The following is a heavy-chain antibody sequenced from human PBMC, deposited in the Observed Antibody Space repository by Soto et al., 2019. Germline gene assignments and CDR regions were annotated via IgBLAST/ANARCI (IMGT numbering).Heavy chain of an antibody. CDR3: ASGVGATTRAAGAYGMDV. CDR2: IIPIFGTA. CDR1: GGTFSSYA. V-gene: IGHV1-69*01. D-gene: IGHD1-26*01. J-gene: IGHJ6*02. Sequence: QVQLVQSGAEVKKPGSSVKVSCKASGGTFSSYAISWVRQAPGQGLEWMGGIIPIFGTANYAQKFQGRVTITADESTSTAYLELSSLRSEDTAVYYCASGVGATTRAAGAYGMDVWGQGATVTGS.